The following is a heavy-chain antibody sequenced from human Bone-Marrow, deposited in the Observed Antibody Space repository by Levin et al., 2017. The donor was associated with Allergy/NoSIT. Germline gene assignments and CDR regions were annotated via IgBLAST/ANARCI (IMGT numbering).Heavy chain of an antibody. V-gene: IGHV3-30-3*01. D-gene: IGHD3-22*01. J-gene: IGHJ4*02. CDR3: ARDRYYYDSSGYYSPGAFDY. Sequence: GESLKISCAASGFFFSSYAMNWVRQAPGKGLEWVAVISYDGSNKYFADSVKGRFTISRDNSKNTLYLQMNSLRAEDTAVYYCARDRYYYDSSGYYSPGAFDYWGQGTLVTVSS. CDR1: GFFFSSYA. CDR2: ISYDGSNK.